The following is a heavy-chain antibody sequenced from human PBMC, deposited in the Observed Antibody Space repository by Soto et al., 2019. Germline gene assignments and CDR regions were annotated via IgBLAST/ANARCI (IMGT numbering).Heavy chain of an antibody. J-gene: IGHJ5*02. Sequence: KPSETLAITCAVSGGSISIGGYAWSWIRQPPGKGMEWIGYLYHSGSTYYNPSLKSRVTISVDRSKNQFSLKLSSVTAADAAVYYCARGAAGGSGSYQKRGINWFDPWGQGTMVTGSS. CDR3: ARGAAGGSGSYQKRGINWFDP. D-gene: IGHD3-10*01. V-gene: IGHV4-30-2*01. CDR2: LYHSGST. CDR1: GGSISIGGYA.